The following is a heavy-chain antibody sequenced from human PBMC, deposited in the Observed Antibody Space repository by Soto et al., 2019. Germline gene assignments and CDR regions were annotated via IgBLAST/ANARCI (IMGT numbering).Heavy chain of an antibody. V-gene: IGHV4-30-4*01. D-gene: IGHD3-22*01. CDR1: GGSISSGDYY. CDR2: IYYSGST. Sequence: SETLSLTCTVSGGSISSGDYYWCWIRQPPGKGLEWIGYIYYSGSTYYTPSLKSRVTISVDTSKNQFSLKLSSVTAADTAVYYCARDISDYYDSRGGLVFDYWGQGTLVTVSS. J-gene: IGHJ4*02. CDR3: ARDISDYYDSRGGLVFDY.